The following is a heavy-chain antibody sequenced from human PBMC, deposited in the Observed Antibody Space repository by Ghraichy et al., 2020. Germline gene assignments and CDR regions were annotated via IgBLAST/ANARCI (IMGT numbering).Heavy chain of an antibody. Sequence: ASVKVSCKTSGYTFTSYTMHWVRQAPGQRLEWMGWINPGNGNTQYSQKFQGRVTITRNTSASTAFMELTSLGSEDTAVYYCARGWELGLVFDYWGQGTLVTVSS. V-gene: IGHV1-3*01. J-gene: IGHJ4*02. CDR1: GYTFTSYT. D-gene: IGHD1-26*01. CDR3: ARGWELGLVFDY. CDR2: INPGNGNT.